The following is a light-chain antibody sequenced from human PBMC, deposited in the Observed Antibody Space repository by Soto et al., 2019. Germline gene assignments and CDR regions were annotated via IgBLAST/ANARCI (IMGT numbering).Light chain of an antibody. CDR1: ISNIGAGYD. CDR2: GNS. V-gene: IGLV1-40*01. J-gene: IGLJ1*01. Sequence: QSVLTQPPSVSGAPGQRVTISCTGSISNIGAGYDVHWYQQLPGTVPKVLIYGNSNRPSGVPDRFSGSKPGTSASLAITGLQAEDEADYYCQSYDISLSGFHVFGTGTKVTVL. CDR3: QSYDISLSGFHV.